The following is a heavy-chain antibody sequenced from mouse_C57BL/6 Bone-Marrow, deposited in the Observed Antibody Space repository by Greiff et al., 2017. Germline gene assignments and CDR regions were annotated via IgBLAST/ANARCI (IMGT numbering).Heavy chain of an antibody. J-gene: IGHJ4*01. CDR3: TRRRLLHYYAMDY. CDR2: IRNKANNHAT. D-gene: IGHD2-3*01. V-gene: IGHV6-6*01. CDR1: GFTFSDAW. Sequence: EVHLVESGGGLVQPGGSMKLSCAASGFTFSDAWMDWVRQSPEKGLEWVAEIRNKANNHATYYAESVKGRFTISRDDSKSSVYLQMNSLRAEDTGIYYCTRRRLLHYYAMDYWGQGTSVTVSS.